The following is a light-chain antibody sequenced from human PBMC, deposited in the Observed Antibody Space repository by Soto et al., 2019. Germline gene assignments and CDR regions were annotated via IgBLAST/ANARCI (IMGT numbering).Light chain of an antibody. J-gene: IGKJ1*01. CDR1: QSISNW. V-gene: IGKV1-5*01. CDR2: DAS. Sequence: DIQMTQSPSTLSASVGDRVTITCRASQSISNWLAWYQQKPGKAPNLLIYDASSLQSGVPSRFSGSGSGTEFTLTISSLQPDDFASYYCQHYHTYSRTFGQGTKVDIK. CDR3: QHYHTYSRT.